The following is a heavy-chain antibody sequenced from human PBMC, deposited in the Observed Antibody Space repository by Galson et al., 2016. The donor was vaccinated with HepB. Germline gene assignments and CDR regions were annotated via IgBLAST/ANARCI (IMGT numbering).Heavy chain of an antibody. CDR1: GFTFSSYC. CDR2: INSDGSST. V-gene: IGHV3-74*01. D-gene: IGHD5-24*01. J-gene: IGHJ4*02. CDR3: ARRMATITSFDY. Sequence: SLRLSCAASGFTFSSYCMHWVRQAPGKGLVWVSRINSDGSSTSYADSVKGRFTISRDNAKNTLYLQMNSLRAEDTAVYYCARRMATITSFDYWGQGTLVTVSS.